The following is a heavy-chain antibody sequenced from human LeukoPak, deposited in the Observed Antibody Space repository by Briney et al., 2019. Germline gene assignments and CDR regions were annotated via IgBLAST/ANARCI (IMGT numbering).Heavy chain of an antibody. V-gene: IGHV4-59*01. CDR1: GGSISSYY. Sequence: SETLSLTCTVSGGSISSYYLIWIRQPPGKGLEWIGYIYYSGSTNYNPSLKSRFTISVDTSKNHFSLKLSSVTAANPAVYYCARATTYYDFWSGYYTSYYFDYWGQGTLVTVSS. D-gene: IGHD3-3*01. J-gene: IGHJ4*02. CDR2: IYYSGST. CDR3: ARATTYYDFWSGYYTSYYFDY.